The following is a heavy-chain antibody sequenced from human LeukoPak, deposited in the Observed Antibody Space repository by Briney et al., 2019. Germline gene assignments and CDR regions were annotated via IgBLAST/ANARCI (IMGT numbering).Heavy chain of an antibody. V-gene: IGHV3-53*01. J-gene: IGHJ3*02. CDR1: GFTVSSNY. CDR3: ARDSPYSDYLIGGAFNI. D-gene: IGHD4-11*01. Sequence: GGSLRLSCIPSGFTVSSNYMSWVRQAPGKGLEWVSVIYSDGTTYYADSVKGRFTISRDNSKNTLYLQMNSLRAEDTAVYYCARDSPYSDYLIGGAFNIWGQGTMVTVSS. CDR2: IYSDGTT.